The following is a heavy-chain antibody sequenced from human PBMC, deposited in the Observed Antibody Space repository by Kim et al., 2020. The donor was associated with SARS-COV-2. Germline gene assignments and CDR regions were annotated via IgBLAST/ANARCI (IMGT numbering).Heavy chain of an antibody. CDR1: GFTFSSFT. V-gene: IGHV3-21*01. Sequence: GGSLRLSCAASGFTFSSFTMNWVRQAPGKGLEWVSSISSNNNFIYYADSVKGRFTISRDNAENSLYLQMNSLRAEDTAVYYCARPTPQAPPDYLGWGTL. CDR2: ISSNNNFI. J-gene: IGHJ4*02. CDR3: ARPTPQAPPDY.